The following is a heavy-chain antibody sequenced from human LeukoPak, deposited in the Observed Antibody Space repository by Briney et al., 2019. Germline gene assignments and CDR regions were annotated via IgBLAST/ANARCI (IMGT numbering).Heavy chain of an antibody. CDR1: GGSISSGGYY. J-gene: IGHJ4*02. CDR2: IYYSGST. Sequence: PSETLSLTCTVSGGSISSGGYYWSWIRQHPGKGLEWIGYIYYSGSTYYNPSLKSRVTISVDTSKNQFSLKLSSVTAADTAVYYCARVEIAAAAFDYWGQGIMVTVSS. CDR3: ARVEIAAAAFDY. V-gene: IGHV4-31*03. D-gene: IGHD6-13*01.